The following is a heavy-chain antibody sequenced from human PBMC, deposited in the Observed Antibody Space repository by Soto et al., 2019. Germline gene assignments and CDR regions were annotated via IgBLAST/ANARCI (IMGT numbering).Heavy chain of an antibody. Sequence: EVQLVETGGGLIQPGGSLRLSCEVSGITVSSSYMSWVRQAPGKGLEWVAVIYGGGDTYYADSVKGRFTISRDNFNNTLYLRMSRLRVEDTARYFGVRERAAYWFDPWGQGTLVTVSS. CDR2: IYGGGDT. V-gene: IGHV3-53*02. CDR1: GITVSSSY. J-gene: IGHJ5*02. CDR3: VRERAAYWFDP.